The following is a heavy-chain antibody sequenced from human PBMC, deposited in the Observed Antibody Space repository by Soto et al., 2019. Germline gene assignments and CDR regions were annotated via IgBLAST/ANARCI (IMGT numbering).Heavy chain of an antibody. J-gene: IGHJ4*02. CDR1: GFSLSTSGVG. Sequence: QITLKESGPPLVKPTQTLTLTCTFSGFSLSTSGVGVGWIRQPPGKALEWLALIYWDDDKRYSPSLKSRLTITKDTSKNQVVLTMTNMDPVDTATYYCAHSRDYDSSGYYYVGPSFDYWGQGTLVTVSS. CDR3: AHSRDYDSSGYYYVGPSFDY. CDR2: IYWDDDK. V-gene: IGHV2-5*02. D-gene: IGHD3-22*01.